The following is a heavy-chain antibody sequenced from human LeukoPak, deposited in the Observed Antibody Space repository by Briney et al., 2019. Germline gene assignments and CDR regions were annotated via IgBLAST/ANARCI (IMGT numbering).Heavy chain of an antibody. CDR2: IYYSGST. J-gene: IGHJ4*02. CDR1: GGSISGYY. Sequence: SETLSLTCTVSGGSISGYYWSWIRQPPGKGLEWIGYIYYSGSTNYNPSLKSRVTISVDTSKNQFSLKLSSVTAADTAVYYCARGGNYYDSSQGFDYWGQGTLVTVSS. V-gene: IGHV4-59*08. D-gene: IGHD3-22*01. CDR3: ARGGNYYDSSQGFDY.